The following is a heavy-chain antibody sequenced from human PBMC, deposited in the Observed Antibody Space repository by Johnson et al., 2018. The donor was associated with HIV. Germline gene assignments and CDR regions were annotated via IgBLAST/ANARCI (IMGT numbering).Heavy chain of an antibody. D-gene: IGHD1-26*01. Sequence: VQLVESGGGVVQPGGSLRLSCAASGFTFSSYGMHWVRQAPGKGLEWVAFIRYDGSNKYYADSVKGRFTISRDNSKNTLYLQMNSLRAEDTAVYYCAKDGGSYGGAFDIWGQGTMVTVYS. J-gene: IGHJ3*02. CDR2: IRYDGSNK. V-gene: IGHV3-30*02. CDR1: GFTFSSYG. CDR3: AKDGGSYGGAFDI.